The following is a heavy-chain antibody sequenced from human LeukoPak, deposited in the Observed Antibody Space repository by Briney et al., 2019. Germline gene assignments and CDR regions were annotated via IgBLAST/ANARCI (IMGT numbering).Heavy chain of an antibody. CDR1: GFTFSSYG. CDR2: ISYDGSNK. Sequence: GGSLRLSCAASGFTFSSYGMHWVRQAPGKGLEWVAVISYDGSNKYYADSVKGRFTFSRDNSKNTLYLQMNSLRAEDTAVYYCARMGRLATSDFDYWGQGTLVTVSS. V-gene: IGHV3-30*03. D-gene: IGHD5-24*01. CDR3: ARMGRLATSDFDY. J-gene: IGHJ4*02.